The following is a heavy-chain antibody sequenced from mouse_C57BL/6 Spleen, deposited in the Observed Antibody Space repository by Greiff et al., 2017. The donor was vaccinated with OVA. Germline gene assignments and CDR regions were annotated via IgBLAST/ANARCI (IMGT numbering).Heavy chain of an antibody. CDR2: IDPENGDT. CDR1: GFNIKDDY. J-gene: IGHJ2*01. Sequence: EVQLQQSGAGLVRPGASVKLSCTASGFNIKDDYMHWVKQRPEQGLEWIGWIDPENGDTEYASKFQGKATITADTSSNTAYLQLSSLTSEDTAVYYCTTYYGSSYGYWGQGTTLTVSS. CDR3: TTYYGSSYGY. D-gene: IGHD1-1*01. V-gene: IGHV14-4*01.